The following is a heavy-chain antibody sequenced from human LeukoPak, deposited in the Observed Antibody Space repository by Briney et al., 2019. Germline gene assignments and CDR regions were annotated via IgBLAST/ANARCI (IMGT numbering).Heavy chain of an antibody. J-gene: IGHJ6*03. Sequence: TGGSLRLSCAASGFTFSSYGMHWVRQAPGKGLEWVAFIRYDGSYKYYADSVKGRFTISRDNSKNTLFLQMNSLRAEDTAVYYCAKNYLTGTTSYYYMDVWGKGTTVTVSS. D-gene: IGHD1-7*01. CDR2: IRYDGSYK. V-gene: IGHV3-30*02. CDR3: AKNYLTGTTSYYYMDV. CDR1: GFTFSSYG.